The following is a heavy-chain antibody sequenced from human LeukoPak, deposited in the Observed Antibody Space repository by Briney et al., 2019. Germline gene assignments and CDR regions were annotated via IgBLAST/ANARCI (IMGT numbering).Heavy chain of an antibody. CDR2: ISSSSSSYI. Sequence: PGGSLRLSCAASGFTFSSYSMNWVRQAPGKGLEWVSSISSSSSSYIYYADSVKGRFTISRDNAKNSLYLQMNSLRAEDTAVYYCARDRITMVRGVILFDPWGQGTLVTVSS. CDR1: GFTFSSYS. J-gene: IGHJ5*02. V-gene: IGHV3-21*01. D-gene: IGHD3-10*01. CDR3: ARDRITMVRGVILFDP.